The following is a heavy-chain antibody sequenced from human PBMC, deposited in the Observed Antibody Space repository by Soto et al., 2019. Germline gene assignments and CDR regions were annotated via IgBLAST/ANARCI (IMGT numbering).Heavy chain of an antibody. CDR3: ARNGIDSSGYFDY. V-gene: IGHV4-31*03. CDR2: IYYSGST. CDR1: GGPISSGGYY. J-gene: IGHJ4*02. D-gene: IGHD3-22*01. Sequence: SETLSLTCTVSGGPISSGGYYWSWIRQHPGKGLEWIGYIYYSGSTYYNPSLKSRVTISVDTSKNQFSLKLSSVTAADTAVYYCARNGIDSSGYFDYWGQGTLVTVSS.